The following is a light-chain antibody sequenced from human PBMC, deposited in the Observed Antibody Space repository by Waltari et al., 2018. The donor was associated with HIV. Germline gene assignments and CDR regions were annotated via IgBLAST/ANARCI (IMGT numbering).Light chain of an antibody. J-gene: IGLJ2*01. CDR2: GNS. Sequence: QSLLTPPPPVSGAPGQRVTISCPGRSPTTGPGSDVDWSQQLPGTAPELLIYGNSKRPSGVPDRFSGSKSGTSASLAITGLQAEDEADYYCQSYDSRLSGFVIFGGGSKLTVL. V-gene: IGLV1-40*01. CDR1: SPTTGPGSD. CDR3: QSYDSRLSGFVI.